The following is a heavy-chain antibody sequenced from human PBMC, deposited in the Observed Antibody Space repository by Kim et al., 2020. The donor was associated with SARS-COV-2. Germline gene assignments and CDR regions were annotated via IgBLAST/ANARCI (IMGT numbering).Heavy chain of an antibody. Sequence: YHPSTRRRFPISVDTSKNQFSLKLSSVTAADTAVYYCARVSSGYYYHFDYWGQGTLVTVSS. D-gene: IGHD3-22*01. V-gene: IGHV4-59*01. J-gene: IGHJ4*02. CDR3: ARVSSGYYYHFDY.